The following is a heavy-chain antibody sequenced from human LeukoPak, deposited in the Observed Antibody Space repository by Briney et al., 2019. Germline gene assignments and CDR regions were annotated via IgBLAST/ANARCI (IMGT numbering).Heavy chain of an antibody. D-gene: IGHD3-22*01. CDR1: GGSISNSFYY. CDR2: ICYSGST. CDR3: ARHEYYYDSSGYYPLGVDY. V-gene: IGHV4-39*01. Sequence: SETLSLTCTVSGGSISNSFYYWGWIRQPPGKGLEWNGSICYSGSTYYNTSLTSRVTISVDTSKNQFYLKLSSVTAADTAVYYCARHEYYYDSSGYYPLGVDYWGQGTLVTVSS. J-gene: IGHJ4*02.